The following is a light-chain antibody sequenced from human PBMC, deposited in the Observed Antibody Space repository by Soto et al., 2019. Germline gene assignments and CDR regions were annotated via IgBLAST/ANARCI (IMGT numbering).Light chain of an antibody. Sequence: QSVLTQPPSASGTPGQRVTMSCSGSSSNIGSNSVNWYRHVPGTAPKILIYSDDERPSGVPDRFSGSKSGTSASLAISGLQSEDEADYYCAAWDDNLNGPVFGGGTKLTVL. V-gene: IGLV1-44*01. J-gene: IGLJ2*01. CDR1: SSNIGSNS. CDR2: SDD. CDR3: AAWDDNLNGPV.